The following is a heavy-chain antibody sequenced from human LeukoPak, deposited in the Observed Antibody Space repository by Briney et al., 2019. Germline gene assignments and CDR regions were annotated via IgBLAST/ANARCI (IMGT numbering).Heavy chain of an antibody. J-gene: IGHJ5*02. Sequence: SETLSLTCTVSGGSISSGSYYWSWIRQPAGKGLEWIGRIYTSGSTNYNPSLKSRVTISVDTSKNQFSLTLSSVTAADTAVYYCARDYCGGDCYLDNWFDPWGQGTLVTVSS. V-gene: IGHV4-61*02. D-gene: IGHD2-21*01. CDR1: GGSISSGSYY. CDR3: ARDYCGGDCYLDNWFDP. CDR2: IYTSGST.